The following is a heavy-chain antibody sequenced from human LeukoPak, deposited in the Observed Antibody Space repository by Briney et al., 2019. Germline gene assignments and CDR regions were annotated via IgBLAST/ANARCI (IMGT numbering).Heavy chain of an antibody. J-gene: IGHJ4*02. CDR2: ISGSGGST. CDR3: AKDRRDYYDSSGYPGPLDY. CDR1: GFTFSSYA. Sequence: GGSLRLSCAASGFTFSSYAMSWVRQAPGKGLEWVSAISGSGGSTYYADSVKGRFTISRDNSKNTLYLQMNSLRAEDTAVYYCAKDRRDYYDSSGYPGPLDYWGQGTLVTVSS. D-gene: IGHD3-22*01. V-gene: IGHV3-23*01.